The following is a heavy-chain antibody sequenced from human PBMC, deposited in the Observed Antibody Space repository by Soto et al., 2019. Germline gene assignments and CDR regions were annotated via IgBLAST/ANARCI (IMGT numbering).Heavy chain of an antibody. CDR3: AQSAIPRGGWFRP. J-gene: IGHJ5*02. CDR2: IYASGST. D-gene: IGHD2-21*01. V-gene: IGHV4-4*07. CDR1: DDSLSTYY. Sequence: SETLSLTCNVSDDSLSTYYWSWIRQPAGKGLEWIGRIYASGSTNYNPSLKGRVSMSVDTSKKQFSLRMISVTAADTAMYYCAQSAIPRGGWFRPWGQGVLVTVSS.